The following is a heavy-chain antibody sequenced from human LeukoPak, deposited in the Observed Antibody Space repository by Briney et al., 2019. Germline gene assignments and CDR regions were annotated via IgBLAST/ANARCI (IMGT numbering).Heavy chain of an antibody. J-gene: IGHJ4*02. V-gene: IGHV3-64D*06. Sequence: PGGSLRLSCSASGFTFSSYAMRWVRQAPGKGLEYVSAISSNGGSTYYADSVKGRFTISRDNSKNTLYLQMSSLRAEDTAVYYCVKGNSGYVRRYFDYWGQGTLVTVSS. CDR1: GFTFSSYA. CDR3: VKGNSGYVRRYFDY. CDR2: ISSNGGST. D-gene: IGHD5-12*01.